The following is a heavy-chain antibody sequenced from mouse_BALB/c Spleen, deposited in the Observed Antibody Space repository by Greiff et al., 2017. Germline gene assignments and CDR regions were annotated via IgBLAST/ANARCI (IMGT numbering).Heavy chain of an antibody. V-gene: IGHV1-54*01. Sequence: QVQLKESGAELVRPGTSVKVSCKASGYAFTNYLIEWVKQRPGQGLEWIGVINPGSGGTNYNEKFKGKATLTADKSSSTAYMQLSSLTSDDSAVYFCARDRGYAMDYWGQGTSVTVSS. CDR3: ARDRGYAMDY. CDR1: GYAFTNYL. CDR2: INPGSGGT. J-gene: IGHJ4*01.